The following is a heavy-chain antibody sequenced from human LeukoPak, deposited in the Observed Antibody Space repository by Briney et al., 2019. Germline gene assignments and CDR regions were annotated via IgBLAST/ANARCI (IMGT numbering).Heavy chain of an antibody. D-gene: IGHD4-17*01. V-gene: IGHV4-34*01. CDR1: GGSISSGGYS. CDR2: INHSGST. Sequence: PSETLSLTCAVSGGSISSGGYSWSWIRQPPGKGLEWIGEINHSGSTNYNPSLKSRVAISVDTSKNQFSLKLSSVTAADTAVYYCARGLSTVTKATTDYWGQGTLVTVSS. CDR3: ARGLSTVTKATTDY. J-gene: IGHJ4*02.